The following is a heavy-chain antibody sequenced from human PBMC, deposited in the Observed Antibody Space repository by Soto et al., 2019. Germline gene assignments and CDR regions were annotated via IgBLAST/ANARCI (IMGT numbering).Heavy chain of an antibody. V-gene: IGHV3-21*01. CDR2: ISSSSSYI. CDR1: GFTFSSYS. CDR3: ARDTSSSSWYLQPYYFDY. J-gene: IGHJ4*02. Sequence: GGSLRLSCAASGFTFSSYSMNWVRQAPGKGLEWVSSISSSSSYIYYADSVKGRFTISRDNAKNSLYLQMNSLRAEDTAVYYCARDTSSSSWYLQPYYFDYWGQGTLVTVSS. D-gene: IGHD6-13*01.